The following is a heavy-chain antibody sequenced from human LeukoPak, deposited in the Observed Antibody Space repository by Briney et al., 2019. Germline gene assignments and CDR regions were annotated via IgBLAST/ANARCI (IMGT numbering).Heavy chain of an antibody. D-gene: IGHD5-12*01. CDR1: GGSISSYY. V-gene: IGHV3-23*01. CDR3: AKDPRGGYSGSWYFDY. CDR2: ISGTGDSI. J-gene: IGHJ4*02. Sequence: ETLSLTCTVSGGSISSYYWSWVRQAPGKGLEWVSAISGTGDSIYYADSVKGRFTISRDNSKNTLYLQMNSLTAEDTAVYYCAKDPRGGYSGSWYFDYWGQGTLVTVSS.